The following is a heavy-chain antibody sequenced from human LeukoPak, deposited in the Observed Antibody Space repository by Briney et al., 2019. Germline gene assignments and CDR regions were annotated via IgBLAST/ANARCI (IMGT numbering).Heavy chain of an antibody. D-gene: IGHD1-26*01. J-gene: IGHJ5*02. CDR3: ATDRGGWVGA. CDR1: GYTFTGYY. Sequence: GASVKVSCKASGYTFTGYYMHWVRQAPGQGLEWMGWINPNSGGTNYAQKFQGRVTMTEDTSTDTAYMELSSLRSEDTAVYYCATDRGGWVGAWGQGTLVTVSS. V-gene: IGHV1-2*02. CDR2: INPNSGGT.